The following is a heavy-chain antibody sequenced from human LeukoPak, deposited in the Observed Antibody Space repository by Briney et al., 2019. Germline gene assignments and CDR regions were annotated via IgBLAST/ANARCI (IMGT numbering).Heavy chain of an antibody. D-gene: IGHD3-10*01. V-gene: IGHV3-30-3*01. J-gene: IGHJ4*02. CDR2: ISYDANNK. CDR3: ARTGDYGSGSFRWRHFDY. Sequence: GRSLRLSCAASGFTFSNYAMHWVRQAPGKGLEWLAVISYDANNKYHADSVKGRFTISRDNSKNTLYLQMNSLRTEDTAVYYCARTGDYGSGSFRWRHFDYWGQGTLVTVSS. CDR1: GFTFSNYA.